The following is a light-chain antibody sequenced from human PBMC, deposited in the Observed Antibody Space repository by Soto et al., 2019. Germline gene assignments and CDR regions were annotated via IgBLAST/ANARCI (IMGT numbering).Light chain of an antibody. CDR3: QQYTSYRPWT. V-gene: IGKV1-5*01. CDR1: QSISSW. Sequence: DIQVTQSPSSRSGSVGDRVSIACRASQSISSWLAWYQQKPGKAPELLIYDASSLESGVPPRFSGSGSGTEFTLTISSLQPDDFATYYCQQYTSYRPWTFGTGTKVDIK. CDR2: DAS. J-gene: IGKJ1*01.